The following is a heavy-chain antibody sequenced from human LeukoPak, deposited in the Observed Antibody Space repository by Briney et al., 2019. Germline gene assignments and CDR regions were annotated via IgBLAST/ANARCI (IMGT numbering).Heavy chain of an antibody. J-gene: IGHJ4*02. Sequence: PGGSLRLSCAASGFTFSNAWMSWVRQAPGKGLEWVAVISYDGSNKYYADSVKGRFTISRDNSKNTLYLQMNSLRAEDTAVYYCAKDKSRAYSSGWYSWGQGTLVTVSS. CDR2: ISYDGSNK. D-gene: IGHD6-19*01. CDR3: AKDKSRAYSSGWYS. CDR1: GFTFSNAW. V-gene: IGHV3-30*18.